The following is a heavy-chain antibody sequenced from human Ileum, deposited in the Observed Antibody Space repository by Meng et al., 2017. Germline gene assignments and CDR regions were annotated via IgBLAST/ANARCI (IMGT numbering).Heavy chain of an antibody. CDR1: GLDVSKNY. CDR3: VKEWRNGYYTWFDP. V-gene: IGHV3-53*01. D-gene: IGHD3-3*01. J-gene: IGHJ5*01. Sequence: EVQLVESGGGLIQRGGCLRLSCVVSGLDVSKNYMSWVRQAPGRGLEWVSILYSGEDAYYADSVKGRFTISRDNSQNTLYLQMNNLRVEDTAVYFCVKEWRNGYYTWFDPWGQGTLVTVSS. CDR2: LYSGEDA.